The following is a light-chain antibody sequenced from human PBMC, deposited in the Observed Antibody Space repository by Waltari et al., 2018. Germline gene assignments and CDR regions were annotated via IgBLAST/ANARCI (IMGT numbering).Light chain of an antibody. Sequence: DIQMTQSPSTLSASVGDRVTITCRASRSISGWLAWYQQKPGKAPNLLIYKASSLESGVPSRFNGSGPGTEFTFTISSLQPDDSATYYCHQSNSHPYPFCEGTKLE. CDR1: RSISGW. CDR2: KAS. V-gene: IGKV1-5*03. J-gene: IGKJ2*01. CDR3: HQSNSHPYP.